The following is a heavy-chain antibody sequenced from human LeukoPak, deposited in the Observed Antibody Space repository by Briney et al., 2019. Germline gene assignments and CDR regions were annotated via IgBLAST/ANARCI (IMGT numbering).Heavy chain of an antibody. CDR1: GGSFSGYY. D-gene: IGHD3-10*01. J-gene: IGHJ4*02. CDR2: INYSGST. Sequence: SETLSLTCAVYGGSFSGYYWSWIRQPPGKGLEWIGEINYSGSTNYNPSPKSRVTISVDTSKNQFSLKLSSVTAADTAVYYCARGPFGLSPFDYWGQGTLVTVSS. V-gene: IGHV4-34*01. CDR3: ARGPFGLSPFDY.